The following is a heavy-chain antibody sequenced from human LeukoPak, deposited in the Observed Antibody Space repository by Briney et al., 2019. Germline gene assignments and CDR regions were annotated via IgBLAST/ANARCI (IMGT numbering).Heavy chain of an antibody. CDR2: MNPNSGNT. CDR3: ARVLSSSWLGYYYYGMDV. D-gene: IGHD6-13*01. CDR1: GYTFTSYD. Sequence: ASVKVSCKASGYTFTSYDINWVRQATGQGLEWMGWMNPNSGNTGYAQKFQGRVTMTRNTSISTAYMELSSLRSEDTAVYYCARVLSSSWLGYYYYGMDVWGQGTTVTVSS. J-gene: IGHJ6*02. V-gene: IGHV1-8*01.